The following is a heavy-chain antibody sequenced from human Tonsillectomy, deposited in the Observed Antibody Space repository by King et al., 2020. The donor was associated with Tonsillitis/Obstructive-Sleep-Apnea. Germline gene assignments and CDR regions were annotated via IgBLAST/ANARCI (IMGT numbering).Heavy chain of an antibody. CDR1: GYTFTGYY. V-gene: IGHV1-2*06. Sequence: VQLVESGAEVKKPGASVKVSCTASGYTFTGYYMHWVRQAPGQGLEWMGRINPNSGGTNYAQKFQGRVTMTRDTSISTAYMELSRLRSDDTAVYYCARRSYCSSTSCPLDYWGQGTLVTVSS. D-gene: IGHD2-2*01. J-gene: IGHJ4*02. CDR3: ARRSYCSSTSCPLDY. CDR2: INPNSGGT.